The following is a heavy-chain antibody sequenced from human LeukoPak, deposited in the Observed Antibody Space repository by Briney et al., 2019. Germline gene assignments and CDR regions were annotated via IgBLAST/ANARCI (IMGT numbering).Heavy chain of an antibody. V-gene: IGHV1-2*02. J-gene: IGHJ4*02. CDR3: AVWESSGYYPHRVDY. D-gene: IGHD3-22*01. CDR2: INPNSGGT. Sequence: ASVKVSCKASGYTFTGYYMHWVRQAPGQGLEWMGWINPNSGGTNYAQKFQGRVTMTRDTSISTAYMELSRLRSDDTAVCYCAVWESSGYYPHRVDYWGQGTLVTVSS. CDR1: GYTFTGYY.